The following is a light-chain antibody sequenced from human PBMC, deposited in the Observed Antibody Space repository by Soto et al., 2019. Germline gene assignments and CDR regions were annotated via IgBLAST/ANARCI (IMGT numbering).Light chain of an antibody. CDR1: QNVATH. CDR3: QPYDKWPPIT. CDR2: GAS. Sequence: LVVTQSPATLSVSPGQRVTLSCRASQNVATHLAWYQQRPGQAPRLLIYGASTRATGISARFSGSGSGTDFTLTINNPQSEDSAIYYCQPYDKWPPITFGGGAKIEIK. J-gene: IGKJ4*01. V-gene: IGKV3-15*01.